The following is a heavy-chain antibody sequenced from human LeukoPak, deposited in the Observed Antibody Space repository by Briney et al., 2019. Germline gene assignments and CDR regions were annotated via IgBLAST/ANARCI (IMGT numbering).Heavy chain of an antibody. V-gene: IGHV3-15*01. CDR2: IKSKTDGGTT. D-gene: IGHD6-19*01. CDR1: GFTFRNAW. CDR3: TPSSGAVAGIFY. Sequence: GGSLRLSCAASGFTFRNAWMSWVRQAPGKGLEWVGRIKSKTDGGTTDYAAPVKGRFTISRDDSKNTLYLQMNSLKTEDTAVYYCTPSSGAVAGIFYWGQGTLVTVSS. J-gene: IGHJ4*02.